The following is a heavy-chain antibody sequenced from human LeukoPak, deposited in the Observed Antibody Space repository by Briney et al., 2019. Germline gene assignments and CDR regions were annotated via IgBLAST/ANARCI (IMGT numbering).Heavy chain of an antibody. D-gene: IGHD3-22*01. J-gene: IGHJ4*02. CDR3: ARESNYYDSSGYWVY. CDR2: IYYSGST. V-gene: IGHV4-39*07. CDR1: GGSISSGSYY. Sequence: SETLSLTCTVSGGSISSGSYYWGWIRQPPGKGLEWIGSIYYSGSTYYNPSLKSRVTISVDTSKNQFSLKLSSVTAADTAVYYCARESNYYDSSGYWVYWGQGTLVTVSS.